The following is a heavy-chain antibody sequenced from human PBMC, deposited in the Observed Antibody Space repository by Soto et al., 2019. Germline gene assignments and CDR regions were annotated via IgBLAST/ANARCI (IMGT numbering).Heavy chain of an antibody. CDR1: GFTFKNYD. CDR2: ISGSGGVT. V-gene: IGHV3-23*01. CDR3: AKDRELRSYYESAAHYNN. D-gene: IGHD3-10*01. J-gene: IGHJ4*01. Sequence: EVQLLESGGGLAQPGGSLRLSCVASGFTFKNYDMRWVRQAPGKGLEWVSGISGSGGVTYYADSVKGRFTIARDNAKNTLYLQMNSLRANDTAVYYCAKDRELRSYYESAAHYNNWGHGTLVTVSS.